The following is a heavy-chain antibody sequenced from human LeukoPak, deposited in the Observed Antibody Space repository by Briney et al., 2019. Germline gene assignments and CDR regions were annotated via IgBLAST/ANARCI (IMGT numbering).Heavy chain of an antibody. CDR1: GYTLTSYD. CDR3: ARLGAVVRGVTPFNY. CDR2: INTNTGNP. J-gene: IGHJ4*02. D-gene: IGHD3-10*01. Sequence: GASVKVSCKASGYTLTSYDINWVRQAPGQGLEWMGWINTNTGNPTYAQGFTGRFVFSLDTSVSTAYLQISSLKAEDTAVYYCARLGAVVRGVTPFNYWGQGTLVTVSS. V-gene: IGHV7-4-1*02.